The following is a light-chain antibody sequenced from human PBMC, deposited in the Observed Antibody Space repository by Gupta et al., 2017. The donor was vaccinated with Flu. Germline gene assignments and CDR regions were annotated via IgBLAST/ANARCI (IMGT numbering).Light chain of an antibody. CDR3: CSYTRSYTWV. J-gene: IGLJ3*02. V-gene: IGLV2-11*01. CDR1: TSDVGGYCF. Sequence: QSALTQPRSVSGSPGQAVTVSCSGTTSDVGGYCFVSWYQQRSGKAPKLIIYNVDKRPSGVPGRFSVSKAGNTASLTVSGLQADDEADYYCCSYTRSYTWVFGGGTKLSVL. CDR2: NVD.